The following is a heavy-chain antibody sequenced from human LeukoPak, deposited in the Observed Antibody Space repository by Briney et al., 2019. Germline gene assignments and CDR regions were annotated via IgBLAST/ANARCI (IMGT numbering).Heavy chain of an antibody. J-gene: IGHJ4*02. Sequence: ASVKVSCKTSGYTFSGYYIHWVRQAPGQGLEWMGWINPNSGGTNYAQKFQGRVTMTRDTSISTAYMELSRLRSDDTAVYYCARDWPIVGATAGYWGQGTLVTVSS. D-gene: IGHD1-26*01. CDR3: ARDWPIVGATAGY. CDR1: GYTFSGYY. CDR2: INPNSGGT. V-gene: IGHV1-2*02.